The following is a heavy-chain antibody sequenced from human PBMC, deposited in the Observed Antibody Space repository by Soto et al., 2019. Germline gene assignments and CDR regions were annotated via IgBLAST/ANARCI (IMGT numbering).Heavy chain of an antibody. CDR3: ARDYDILTGYYSGGGWFEP. CDR2: IIPIFGTA. D-gene: IGHD3-9*01. CDR1: GGTFSSYA. Sequence: QVQRVQSGAEVKKPGSSVKVSCKASGGTFSSYAISWVRQAPGQGLEWMGGIIPIFGTANYAQKFQGRVTITADKYTRTAYMERSSLRSEDTAVYYCARDYDILTGYYSGGGWFEPWGQGTLVTVSS. J-gene: IGHJ5*02. V-gene: IGHV1-69*06.